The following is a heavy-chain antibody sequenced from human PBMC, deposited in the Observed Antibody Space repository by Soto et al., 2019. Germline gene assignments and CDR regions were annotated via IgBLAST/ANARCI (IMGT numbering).Heavy chain of an antibody. V-gene: IGHV4-59*01. Sequence: SETLSLTCTFSGCSIRGYYWTWIRQPPGKGLEWIGNIYDSGNTNYNPSFRSRIIMSIDVSKAQFSLTLSPVTAADTAVYFCARDRGGSGALYYYGMDVSGQGTSVTVSS. CDR3: ARDRGGSGALYYYGMDV. CDR2: IYDSGNT. D-gene: IGHD3-10*01. CDR1: GCSIRGYY. J-gene: IGHJ6*02.